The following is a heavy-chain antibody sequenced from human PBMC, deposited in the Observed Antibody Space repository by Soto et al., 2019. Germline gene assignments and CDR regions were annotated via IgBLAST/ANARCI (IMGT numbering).Heavy chain of an antibody. CDR1: GFSLSTSGVG. J-gene: IGHJ4*02. CDR3: AHTRITSFGVDLYYFDY. CDR2: IYWDDDK. Sequence: SGPTLVNPTQTLTLTCTFSGFSLSTSGVGVGWIRQPPGKALEWLALIYWDDDKRYSPSLKSRLTITKDTSKNQVVLTMTNMDPVDTATYYCAHTRITSFGVDLYYFDYWGQGTLVTVSS. D-gene: IGHD3-3*01. V-gene: IGHV2-5*02.